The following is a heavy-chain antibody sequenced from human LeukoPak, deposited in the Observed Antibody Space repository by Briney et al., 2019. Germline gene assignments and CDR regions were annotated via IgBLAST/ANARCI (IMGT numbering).Heavy chain of an antibody. D-gene: IGHD3-3*01. CDR1: GFTFSGYW. CDR3: ARDQGFLEWLSPFDY. J-gene: IGHJ4*02. V-gene: IGHV3-7*01. Sequence: GGSLRLSCAASGFTFSGYWMSWVRQAPGKGLEWVANIKQDGSEKYYVDSVKGRFTISRDNAKNSLYLQMNSLRAEDTAVYYCARDQGFLEWLSPFDYWGQGTLVTVSS. CDR2: IKQDGSEK.